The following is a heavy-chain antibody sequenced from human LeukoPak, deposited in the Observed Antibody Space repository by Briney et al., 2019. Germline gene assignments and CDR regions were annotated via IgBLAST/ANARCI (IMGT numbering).Heavy chain of an antibody. CDR3: ARVRRILYSSRWYYFDY. D-gene: IGHD6-13*01. CDR1: GYTFTGYY. CDR2: INPNSGGT. Sequence: ASVKVSCKASGYTFTGYYMHWVRQAPGQGLEWMGRINPNSGGTNYAQKFQGRVTMTRDTSISTAYMELSRLRSDDTAVYYCARVRRILYSSRWYYFDYWGQGTLVTVSS. V-gene: IGHV1-2*06. J-gene: IGHJ4*02.